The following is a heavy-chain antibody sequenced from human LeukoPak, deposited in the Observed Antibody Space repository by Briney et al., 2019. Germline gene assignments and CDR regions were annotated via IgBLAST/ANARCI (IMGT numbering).Heavy chain of an antibody. D-gene: IGHD3-22*01. Sequence: GGSLRLSCAASGFTFSSYAMSWVRQAPGKGLEGVSAISGSGGSTYYADSVKGRFTISRDNSKNTLYLQMNSLRAEDTAVYYCAKDAPTYYYDSSGTPLDYWGQGTLVTVSS. V-gene: IGHV3-23*01. CDR2: ISGSGGST. CDR3: AKDAPTYYYDSSGTPLDY. CDR1: GFTFSSYA. J-gene: IGHJ4*02.